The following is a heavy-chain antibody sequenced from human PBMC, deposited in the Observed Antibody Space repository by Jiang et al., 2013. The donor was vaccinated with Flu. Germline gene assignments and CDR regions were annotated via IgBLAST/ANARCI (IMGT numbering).Heavy chain of an antibody. CDR2: ISYDGSNK. V-gene: IGHV3-30-3*01. D-gene: IGHD2-2*02. Sequence: QLVESGGGVVQPGRSLRLSCAASGFTFSSYAMHWVRQAPGKGLEWVAVISYDGSNKYYADSVKGRFTISRDNSKNTLYLQMNSLRAEDTAVYYCARGWVVPAAIRVPPWGLDFDYWGQGTLVTVSS. CDR1: GFTFSSYA. J-gene: IGHJ4*02. CDR3: ARGWVVPAAIRVPPWGLDFDY.